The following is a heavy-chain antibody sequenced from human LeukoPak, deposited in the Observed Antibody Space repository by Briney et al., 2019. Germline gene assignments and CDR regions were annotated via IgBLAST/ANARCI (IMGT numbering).Heavy chain of an antibody. D-gene: IGHD3-22*01. J-gene: IGHJ2*01. CDR1: GGTFSSYA. Sequence: SVKVSCKASGGTFSSYAISWVRQAPGQGLERMGGIIPIFGTANYAQKFQGRVTITTDESTSTAYMELSSLRSEDTAVYYCARVVAITMIVGGWYFDLWGRGTLVTVSS. CDR3: ARVVAITMIVGGWYFDL. CDR2: IIPIFGTA. V-gene: IGHV1-69*05.